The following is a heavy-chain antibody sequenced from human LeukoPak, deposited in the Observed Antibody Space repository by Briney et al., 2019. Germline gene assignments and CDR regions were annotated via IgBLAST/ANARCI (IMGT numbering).Heavy chain of an antibody. Sequence: PGGSLRLSCAASGFTFSSYSMNWVRQAPGKGLEWVSSISSSSSYIYYADSVKGRFTISRDNAKNSLYLQMNSLRAEDTAVYYCAKVLSGSVTTDYWGQGTLVTVSS. V-gene: IGHV3-21*01. D-gene: IGHD4-17*01. CDR1: GFTFSSYS. J-gene: IGHJ4*02. CDR3: AKVLSGSVTTDY. CDR2: ISSSSSYI.